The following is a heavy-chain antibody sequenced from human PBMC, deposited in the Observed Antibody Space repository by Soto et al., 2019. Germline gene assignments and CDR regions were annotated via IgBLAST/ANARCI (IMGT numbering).Heavy chain of an antibody. Sequence: EVQLLESGGGLVQPGESLRLSCAASGFTFGSYFMNWVRQAPGKGPEWVSDINKDGGRTHYAYSVRGRFTISRDNSRNTLYLQMNRLRAEDTALYYCAKDLHWYGMDVWGQGTTVTVSS. CDR2: INKDGGRT. D-gene: IGHD1-1*01. J-gene: IGHJ6*02. CDR3: AKDLHWYGMDV. V-gene: IGHV3-23*01. CDR1: GFTFGSYF.